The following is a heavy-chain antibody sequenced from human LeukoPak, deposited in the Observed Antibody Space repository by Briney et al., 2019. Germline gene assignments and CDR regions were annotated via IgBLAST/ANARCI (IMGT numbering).Heavy chain of an antibody. CDR3: ARVLIGDYYGSGSRIWFDP. Sequence: PSETLSLTCTVSGGSISSYYWSWLRQPQGKGLEWLGYIYYSGSTNYNPSLKSRVTISVDTSKNQFSRKLSSVTAADTAVYYCARVLIGDYYGSGSRIWFDPWGQGTLVTVSS. V-gene: IGHV4-59*01. D-gene: IGHD3-10*01. CDR1: GGSISSYY. J-gene: IGHJ5*02. CDR2: IYYSGST.